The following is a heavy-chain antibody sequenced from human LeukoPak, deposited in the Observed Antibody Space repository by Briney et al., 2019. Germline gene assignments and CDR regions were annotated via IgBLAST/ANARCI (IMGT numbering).Heavy chain of an antibody. V-gene: IGHV3-48*01. CDR1: GFTFSSYS. Sequence: GGSLRLSCAASGFTFSSYSMNWVRQAPGKGLEWVSYISSSSSTIYYADSVKGRFTISRDNAKNSLYLQMNSLRAEDTAVYYCARDRNYDILTGYYVRGSYYMDVWGKGTTVTISS. J-gene: IGHJ6*03. D-gene: IGHD3-9*01. CDR3: ARDRNYDILTGYYVRGSYYMDV. CDR2: ISSSSSTI.